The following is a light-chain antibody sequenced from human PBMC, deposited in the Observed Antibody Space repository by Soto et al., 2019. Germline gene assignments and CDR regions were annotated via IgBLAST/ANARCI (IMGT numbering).Light chain of an antibody. CDR3: LSYADTAYV. V-gene: IGLV2-8*01. Sequence: QSVLTQPPSASGSPGQSVTISFAGTSSDVGGYNYVSWYQQYPGKVPKLMIYEVSGRPSGVPDRFSGSKSGNTAFLTVSGLQAEDEADYYCLSYADTAYVFGTGTKVTVL. J-gene: IGLJ1*01. CDR2: EVS. CDR1: SSDVGGYNY.